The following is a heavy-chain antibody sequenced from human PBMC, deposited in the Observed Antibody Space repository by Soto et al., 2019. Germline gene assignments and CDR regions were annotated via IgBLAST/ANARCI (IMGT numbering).Heavy chain of an antibody. CDR3: ARLPEDYDILTGPISPYFDY. D-gene: IGHD3-9*01. CDR1: GGSISSGSYY. V-gene: IGHV4-61*05. CDR2: IYYSGST. Sequence: PSETLSLTCTVSGGSISSGSYYWGWIRQPPGKGLEWVGYIYYSGSTNYNPSLKSRVTISVDTSKNQFSLKLSSVTAADTAVYYCARLPEDYDILTGPISPYFDYWGQGTLVTVS. J-gene: IGHJ4*02.